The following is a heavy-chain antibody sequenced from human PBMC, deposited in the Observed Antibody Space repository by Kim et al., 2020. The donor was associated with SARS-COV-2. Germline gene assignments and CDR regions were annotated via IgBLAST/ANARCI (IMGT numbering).Heavy chain of an antibody. CDR2: INGGNGDT. J-gene: IGHJ4*02. D-gene: IGHD6-19*01. CDR1: GYTFTNYA. V-gene: IGHV1-3*01. CDR3: ARGGQWLGYYFDY. Sequence: ASVKVSCKASGYTFTNYAMHWVRQAPGQRLEWMGWINGGNGDTKYSQKFQARVTITRDTSASTAYMELSSLRSEDTAVYYCARGGQWLGYYFDYWGQGTLVTVSS.